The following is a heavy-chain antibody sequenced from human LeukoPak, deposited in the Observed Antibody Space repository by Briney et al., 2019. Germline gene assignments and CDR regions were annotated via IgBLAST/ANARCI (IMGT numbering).Heavy chain of an antibody. CDR3: AKATLTGYYYYSMDV. V-gene: IGHV3-30*18. CDR1: GFTFSSYG. J-gene: IGHJ6*02. CDR2: ISYDGSNK. Sequence: PGGSLRLSCAASGFTFSSYGMHWVRQAPGKGLEWVAVISYDGSNKYYADAVKGRLTISRDNSKNTLYLQMSILRAEDTAVYYCAKATLTGYYYYSMDVWGQGTTVTVSS.